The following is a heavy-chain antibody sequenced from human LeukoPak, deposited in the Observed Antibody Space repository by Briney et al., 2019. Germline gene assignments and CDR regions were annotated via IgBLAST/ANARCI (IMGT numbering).Heavy chain of an antibody. J-gene: IGHJ6*03. CDR2: ISYDGSNK. D-gene: IGHD1-26*01. V-gene: IGHV3-30*04. CDR3: GRAAARSHTESCMDV. Sequence: GGSLRLSCAASGFTFSSYAMHWVRQAPGKGLEWVAVISYDGSNKYYADSVKGRFTVSRDNSKNSLYLQMNSLRAEDTAVYYCGRAAARSHTESCMDVWSKGTTVTVSS. CDR1: GFTFSSYA.